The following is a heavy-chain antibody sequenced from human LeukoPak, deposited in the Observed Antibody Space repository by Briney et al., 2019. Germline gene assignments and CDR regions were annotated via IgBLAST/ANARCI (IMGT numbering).Heavy chain of an antibody. J-gene: IGHJ4*02. CDR3: AGHRYCSSTSCLDY. CDR1: GGSISSSSYS. Sequence: PSETLSLTCTVSGGSISSSSYSWGWIRQPPGKGLEWIGSIYYSGSTYYNPSLKSRVTISVDTSKNQFSLKLSSVTAADTAVYYCAGHRYCSSTSCLDYWGQGTLVTVPS. CDR2: IYYSGST. D-gene: IGHD2-2*01. V-gene: IGHV4-39*01.